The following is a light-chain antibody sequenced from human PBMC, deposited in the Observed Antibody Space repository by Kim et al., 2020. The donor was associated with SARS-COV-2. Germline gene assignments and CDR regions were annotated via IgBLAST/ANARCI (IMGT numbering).Light chain of an antibody. CDR1: PCLVTRDGNHY. CDR2: KIS. Sequence: PSPSSCRSSPCLVTRDGNHYLGLFQQRPGQPPKLLFYKISNRVTGVPERFSGSGAGTEFKLKISRVEAEDVGVYYCMQGTQLPFTFGQGTKVDIK. CDR3: MQGTQLPFT. J-gene: IGKJ1*01. V-gene: IGKV2-24*01.